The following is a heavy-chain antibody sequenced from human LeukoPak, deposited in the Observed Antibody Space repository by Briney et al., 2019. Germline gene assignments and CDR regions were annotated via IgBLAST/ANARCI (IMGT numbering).Heavy chain of an antibody. CDR3: ARQNIDDFWSGYRSLGYCMDV. D-gene: IGHD3-3*01. J-gene: IGHJ6*03. CDR2: IIPIFGTA. CDR1: GYTFTSYG. V-gene: IGHV1-69*06. Sequence: GASVKVSCKASGYTFTSYGISWVRQAPGQGLEWMGGIIPIFGTANYAQKFQGRVTMTADKSTSTAYMELSSLRSEDTGVYYCARQNIDDFWSGYRSLGYCMDVWGKGTTVTVSS.